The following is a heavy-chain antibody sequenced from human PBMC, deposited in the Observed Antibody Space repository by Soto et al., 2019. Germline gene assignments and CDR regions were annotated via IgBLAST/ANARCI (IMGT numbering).Heavy chain of an antibody. CDR3: ARVGGSGVLYDDY. Sequence: LSLTCPVSGDSISSYYWDWIRQAPGKGLEWVSYISSSGSTIYYADSVKGRFTISRDNAKNSLYLQMNSLRAEDTAVYYCARVGGSGVLYDDYWGQGTLVTVSS. V-gene: IGHV3-11*01. D-gene: IGHD6-19*01. CDR1: GDSISSYY. CDR2: ISSSGSTI. J-gene: IGHJ4*02.